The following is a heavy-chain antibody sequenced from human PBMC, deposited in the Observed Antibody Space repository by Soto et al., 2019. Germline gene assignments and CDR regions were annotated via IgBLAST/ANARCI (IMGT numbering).Heavy chain of an antibody. CDR1: GDSIISSDFY. CDR2: IFYLGSS. J-gene: IGHJ5*02. D-gene: IGHD3-3*02. V-gene: IGHV4-39*01. CDR3: ARHSLALRKNNWFDP. Sequence: SETLSLTCTVSGDSIISSDFYWGWVRQPPGKGLEWIGSIFYLGSSYYNPSLKSRVTMSVDTSKNQFSLRPRSVTAADTALYFCARHSLALRKNNWFDPWGQGIMVTVSS.